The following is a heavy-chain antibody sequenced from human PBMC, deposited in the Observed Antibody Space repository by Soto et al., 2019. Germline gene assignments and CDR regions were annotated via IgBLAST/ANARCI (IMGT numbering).Heavy chain of an antibody. Sequence: ASVKVSCKASGYTFTSYGISWVRQAPGQGLEWMGWISAYNGNTNYAQKLQGRVTMTRDTSISTAYMELRSLRSDDTAVYYCARWYSYGYPDDYWGQGTLVTVSS. J-gene: IGHJ4*02. CDR1: GYTFTSYG. CDR2: ISAYNGNT. D-gene: IGHD5-18*01. CDR3: ARWYSYGYPDDY. V-gene: IGHV1-18*04.